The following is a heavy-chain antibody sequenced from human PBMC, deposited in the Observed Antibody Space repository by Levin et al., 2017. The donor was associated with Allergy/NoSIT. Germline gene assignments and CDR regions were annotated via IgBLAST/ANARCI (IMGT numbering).Heavy chain of an antibody. J-gene: IGHJ4*02. CDR2: VYSGGST. V-gene: IGHV3-66*01. Sequence: GESLKISCAASGFTVSSHYMSWVRQAPGKGLEWVSVVYSGGSTYYADSLRGRFTITRDNSKNALYLQMNSLRAEDTAVYYCARGIAFGELLSCWGQGTLVTVSS. CDR1: GFTVSSHY. D-gene: IGHD3-10*01. CDR3: ARGIAFGELLSC.